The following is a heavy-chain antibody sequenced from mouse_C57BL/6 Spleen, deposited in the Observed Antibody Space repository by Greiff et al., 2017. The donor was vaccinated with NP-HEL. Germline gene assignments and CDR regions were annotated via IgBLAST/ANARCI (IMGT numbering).Heavy chain of an antibody. D-gene: IGHD2-10*01. CDR1: GFNITDYY. CDR3: ATYYGNSYSFDY. CDR2: IDPEDGET. V-gene: IGHV14-2*01. J-gene: IGHJ2*01. Sequence: VQLKESGAELVKPGASVKLSCTASGFNITDYYMHWVKQRTEQGLEWIGRIDPEDGETKYAPKFQGKATITADTSSNTAYLQLSSLTSEDTAVDYCATYYGNSYSFDYWGQGTTLTVSS.